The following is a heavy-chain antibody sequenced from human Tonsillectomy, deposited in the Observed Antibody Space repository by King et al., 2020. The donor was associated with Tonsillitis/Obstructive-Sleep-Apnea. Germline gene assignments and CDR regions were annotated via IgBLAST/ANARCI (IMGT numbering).Heavy chain of an antibody. CDR3: AEGYCSSTSCYVGY. V-gene: IGHV4-34*01. J-gene: IGHJ4*02. CDR2: INHSGST. D-gene: IGHD2-2*01. Sequence: VQLQQWGAGLLKPSETLSLTCAVYGGSFSGYYWNWIRQPPGKGLEWIGEINHSGSTNYNPSLKSLVTISVDTSKNQFSLKVSSVTAADTAVYYCAEGYCSSTSCYVGYWGQGTLVTVSS. CDR1: GGSFSGYY.